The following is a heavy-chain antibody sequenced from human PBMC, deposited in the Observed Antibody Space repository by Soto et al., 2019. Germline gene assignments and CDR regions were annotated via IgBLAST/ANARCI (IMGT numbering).Heavy chain of an antibody. V-gene: IGHV4-34*01. J-gene: IGHJ6*02. CDR1: GGSFSGYY. Sequence: SETLSLTCAVYGGSFSGYYWSWIRQPPGKGLEWIGEINHSGSTNYNPSLKSRVTISVDTSKNQFSLKLSSVTAADTAVYYCARGLLNKVYAFHYYYGMDVWGQGTTVTVSS. CDR2: INHSGST. CDR3: ARGLLNKVYAFHYYYGMDV. D-gene: IGHD2-8*01.